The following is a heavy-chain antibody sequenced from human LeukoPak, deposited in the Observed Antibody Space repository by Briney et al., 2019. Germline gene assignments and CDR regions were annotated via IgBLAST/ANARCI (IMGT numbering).Heavy chain of an antibody. V-gene: IGHV3-66*02. D-gene: IGHD1/OR15-1a*01. CDR1: GFTVSSNY. J-gene: IGHJ5*02. CDR2: IYSGGGT. Sequence: PGGSLRLSCAASGFTVSSNYMTWVRQAPGKGLEWVSLIYSGGGTYYADSVKGRFTISRDNSKNTLYLQMNSLGAEDTAVYYCARGITGTNNWFDPWGQGTLVTVSS. CDR3: ARGITGTNNWFDP.